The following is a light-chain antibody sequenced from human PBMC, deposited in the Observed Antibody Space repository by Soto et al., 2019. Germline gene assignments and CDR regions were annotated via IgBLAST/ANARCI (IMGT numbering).Light chain of an antibody. V-gene: IGKV1-9*01. CDR1: QGISSF. Sequence: IQLTQSPSSLSASVGDRVTITCRASQGISSFLAWYQQKPGKAPNLLIYAASTLHTGVPSRFSGGGSGTDFTLTIDNLQREDFATYYCQQVDAYTSTFGGGTKVE. J-gene: IGKJ4*01. CDR2: AAS. CDR3: QQVDAYTST.